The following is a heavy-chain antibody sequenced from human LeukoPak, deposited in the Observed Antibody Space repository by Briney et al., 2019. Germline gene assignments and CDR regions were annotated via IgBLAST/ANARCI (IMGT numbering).Heavy chain of an antibody. Sequence: ASVKVSCKASGYTFTGYYMHWVRQAPGQGLEWMGWINPNSGGTNYAQKFQGRVTMTRDTSISTAYMELSRLRSDDTAVYYWARGEETYCSSTSCYYYYGMDVWGKGTTVTVSS. CDR2: INPNSGGT. D-gene: IGHD2-2*01. V-gene: IGHV1-2*02. J-gene: IGHJ6*04. CDR3: ARGEETYCSSTSCYYYYGMDV. CDR1: GYTFTGYY.